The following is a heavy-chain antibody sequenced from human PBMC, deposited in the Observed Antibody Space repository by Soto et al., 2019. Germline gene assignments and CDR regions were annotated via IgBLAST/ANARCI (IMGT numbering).Heavy chain of an antibody. V-gene: IGHV4-4*07. CDR3: ARDNGQWLVLDY. CDR2: IYTSGST. J-gene: IGHJ4*02. Sequence: SETLSLTCTVPGGSIIRYYWSWIRQPAGKGLEWIGRIYTSGSTNYNPSLKSRVTMSVDTSKNQFSLKLSSVTAADTAVYYCARDNGQWLVLDYWGQGTLVTVSS. D-gene: IGHD6-19*01. CDR1: GGSIIRYY.